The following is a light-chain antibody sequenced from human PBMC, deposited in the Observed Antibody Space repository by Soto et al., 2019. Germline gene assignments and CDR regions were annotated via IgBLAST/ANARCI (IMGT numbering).Light chain of an antibody. V-gene: IGLV1-44*01. CDR3: AAWDDSLNGYV. J-gene: IGLJ1*01. CDR2: SNN. Sequence: QSALTQPPSASGTPGQRVTISCSGSSSNIGSNTVNWYQQLPGTATKLLIYSNNQRPSGVPDRFSGSKSGTSASLAISGLQSDDEADYYCAAWDDSLNGYVFGTRTKVTV. CDR1: SSNIGSNT.